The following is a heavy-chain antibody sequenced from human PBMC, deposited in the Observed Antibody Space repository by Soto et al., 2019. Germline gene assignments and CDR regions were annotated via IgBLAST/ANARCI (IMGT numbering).Heavy chain of an antibody. CDR2: IYYDGGKK. CDR3: ARDKYSNSVYYYGMDV. V-gene: IGHV3-33*01. Sequence: GGSLRLSCAASGFTFSSYGMNWVRQAPGKGPEWVAMIYYDGGKKYYADSVKGRFTISRDNSKNTLYLQMNSLRAEDTAVYYCARDKYSNSVYYYGMDVWGQGTTVTVSS. J-gene: IGHJ6*02. D-gene: IGHD4-4*01. CDR1: GFTFSSYG.